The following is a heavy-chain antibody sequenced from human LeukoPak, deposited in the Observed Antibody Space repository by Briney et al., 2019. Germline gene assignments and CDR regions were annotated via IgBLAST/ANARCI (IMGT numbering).Heavy chain of an antibody. CDR1: GFIFSTYS. Sequence: GGSLRLSCAASGFIFSTYSMSWVRQAPGKGLEWVSSISSSSSCIHYADSVKGRFTISRDNAQNSLYLQMNSLRVEDTAVYYCLGAFDFWGQGTMVTVSS. J-gene: IGHJ3*01. CDR3: LGAFDF. CDR2: ISSSSSCI. V-gene: IGHV3-21*01.